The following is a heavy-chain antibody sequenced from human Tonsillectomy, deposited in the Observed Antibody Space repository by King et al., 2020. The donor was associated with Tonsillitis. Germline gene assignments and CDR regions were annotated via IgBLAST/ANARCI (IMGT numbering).Heavy chain of an antibody. Sequence: VQLVESGGGLVQPGRSLRLSCAASGFTFDDYAMHWVRQAPGKGLEWVSGISWNSGSIGYADSVKGRFTISRDNAKNSLYLQINSLRAEDTALYYCAKEQSWGEWTYPFDYWGQGTLVTVSS. CDR1: GFTFDDYA. CDR2: ISWNSGSI. D-gene: IGHD7-27*01. V-gene: IGHV3-9*01. J-gene: IGHJ4*02. CDR3: AKEQSWGEWTYPFDY.